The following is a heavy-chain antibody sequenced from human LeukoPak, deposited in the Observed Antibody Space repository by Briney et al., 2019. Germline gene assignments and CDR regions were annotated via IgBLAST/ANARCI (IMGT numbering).Heavy chain of an antibody. V-gene: IGHV3-30*04. J-gene: IGHJ3*02. D-gene: IGHD5-18*01. Sequence: GGSLRLSCAASGFTFSTYAMHWVRQAPGKGLEWVAVISYDGSSKYYADSVKGRFTISRDNSKNTLYLQMNSLRAEDTAVYYCARARSSYGYGDTFDIWGQGTMVTVSS. CDR2: ISYDGSSK. CDR3: ARARSSYGYGDTFDI. CDR1: GFTFSTYA.